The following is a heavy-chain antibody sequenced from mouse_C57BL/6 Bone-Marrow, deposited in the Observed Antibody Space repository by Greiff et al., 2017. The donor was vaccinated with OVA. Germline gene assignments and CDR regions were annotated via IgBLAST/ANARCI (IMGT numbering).Heavy chain of an antibody. V-gene: IGHV5-15*01. Sequence: EVKLMESGGGLVQPGGSLKLSCAASGFTFSDYGMAWVRQAPRKGPEWVAFISNLAYSIYYADTVTGRFTISRENAKNTLYLEMSSLRSEDTAMYYCARKKDDYDEWYFDVWGTGTTVTVSS. J-gene: IGHJ1*03. D-gene: IGHD2-4*01. CDR1: GFTFSDYG. CDR3: ARKKDDYDEWYFDV. CDR2: ISNLAYSI.